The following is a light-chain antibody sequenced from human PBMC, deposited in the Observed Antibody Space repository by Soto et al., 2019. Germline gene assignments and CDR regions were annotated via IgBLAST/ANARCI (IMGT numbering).Light chain of an antibody. V-gene: IGKV4-1*01. CDR3: QQYFDTPT. Sequence: DIVMTQSPDSLAVSLGERATINCKSSQNVLYSSNHKNYLAWYQQKPGQSPKLLIYWATTRESVVPDRFSGSGSGTDFTPTISSLQAAYVAVYYCQQYFDTPTFGQGTKLEIK. CDR1: QNVLYSSNHKNY. CDR2: WAT. J-gene: IGKJ2*01.